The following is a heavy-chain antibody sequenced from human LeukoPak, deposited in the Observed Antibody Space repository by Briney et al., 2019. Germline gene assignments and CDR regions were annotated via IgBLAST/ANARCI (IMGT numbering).Heavy chain of an antibody. CDR3: ARTLRRGEQWLPPGGDAFDI. V-gene: IGHV1-2*02. CDR2: INPNSGGT. Sequence: ASVKVSCKASGYTFTGYYMHWVGQAPGQGLEWMGWINPNSGGTNYAQTFQGRVTMTRDTSISTAYMELSRLRSDDTAVYYCARTLRRGEQWLPPGGDAFDIWGQGTMVTVSS. D-gene: IGHD6-19*01. CDR1: GYTFTGYY. J-gene: IGHJ3*02.